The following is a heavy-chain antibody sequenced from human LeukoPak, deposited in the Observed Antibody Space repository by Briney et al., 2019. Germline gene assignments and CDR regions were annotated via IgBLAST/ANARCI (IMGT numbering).Heavy chain of an antibody. V-gene: IGHV3-21*01. CDR1: GFTCSSYS. Sequence: GGSLRISCAATGFTCSSYSMNWVRQAPGKGLDSVSSISSSSSYIYYSYSVKGRFTISRNNAKNSLYLQMNSLRAEDTAVYYCAREGRKSRGVEIVRKKETGYCFMDVWGKGTTVTVSS. CDR3: AREGRKSRGVEIVRKKETGYCFMDV. J-gene: IGHJ6*03. CDR2: ISSSSSYI. D-gene: IGHD3-10*02.